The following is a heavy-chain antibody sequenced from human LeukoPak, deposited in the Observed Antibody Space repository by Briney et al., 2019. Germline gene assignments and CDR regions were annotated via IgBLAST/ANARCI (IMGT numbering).Heavy chain of an antibody. CDR3: AKVGIGYYYPFDY. D-gene: IGHD3-22*01. CDR2: ISHDGNDK. J-gene: IGHJ4*02. CDR1: GFTFSNYA. Sequence: GASLRLSCAASGFTFSNYAMSWVRQAPGKGLEWVAQISHDGNDKYYADSVKSRFTISRDNSKNTLFLQLDSLRAEDTAVYFCAKVGIGYYYPFDYWGQGTLVTVSS. V-gene: IGHV3-30*18.